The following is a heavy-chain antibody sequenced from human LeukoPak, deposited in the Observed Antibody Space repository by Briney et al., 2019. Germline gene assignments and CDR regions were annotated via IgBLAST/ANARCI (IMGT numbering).Heavy chain of an antibody. CDR3: AEGGGYSGYDYYYYYYMDV. CDR1: GYTLTELS. V-gene: IGHV1-24*01. D-gene: IGHD5-12*01. Sequence: ASVKVSCKVSGYTLTELSMHWVRQAPGKGLEWMGGFDPEDGETIYAQKFQGRVTMTEDTSTDTAYMELSSLRSEDTAVYYCAEGGGYSGYDYYYYYYMDVWGKGTTVTVSS. CDR2: FDPEDGET. J-gene: IGHJ6*03.